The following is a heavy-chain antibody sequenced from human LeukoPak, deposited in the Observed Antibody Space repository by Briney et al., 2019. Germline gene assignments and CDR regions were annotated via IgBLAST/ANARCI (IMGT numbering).Heavy chain of an antibody. J-gene: IGHJ5*02. CDR3: ARDSPFLEWLFDP. CDR1: GGSISSYY. Sequence: ETLSLTCTVSGGSISSYYWSWIRQPPGKGLEWIGYIYYSGSTNYNPSLKSRVTISVDTSKNQFSLKLSSVTAADTAVYYCARDSPFLEWLFDPWGQGTLVTVSS. D-gene: IGHD3-3*02. CDR2: IYYSGST. V-gene: IGHV4-59*01.